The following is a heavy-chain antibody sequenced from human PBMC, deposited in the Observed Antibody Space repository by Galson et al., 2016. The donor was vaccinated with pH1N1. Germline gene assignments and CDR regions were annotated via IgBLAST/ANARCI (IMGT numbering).Heavy chain of an antibody. D-gene: IGHD5-12*01. CDR1: GFTLDNHA. CDR2: ISYDGRQK. Sequence: SLRLSCAASGFTLDNHAMHWVRQAPGKGLEWVAVISYDGRQKEYADYAKGRFTISRDNSKNTVYLQMNRLRAEDTAVYYCVRDSEYSAYDLFHWGQGTLVAVSS. J-gene: IGHJ4*02. V-gene: IGHV3-30*03. CDR3: VRDSEYSAYDLFH.